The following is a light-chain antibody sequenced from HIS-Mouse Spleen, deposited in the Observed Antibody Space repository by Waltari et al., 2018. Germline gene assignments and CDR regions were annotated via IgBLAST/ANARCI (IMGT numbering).Light chain of an antibody. J-gene: IGKJ1*01. CDR1: QGISSY. Sequence: DIQLTQSPSSLSASVGARLTITCRASQGISSYLAWYQQKPGKAPKLLIYAASTLQSGVPSRFSGSGSGTEFTLTISSLQPEDFATYYCQQLNSYPPTFGQGTKVEIK. CDR2: AAS. CDR3: QQLNSYPPT. V-gene: IGKV1-9*01.